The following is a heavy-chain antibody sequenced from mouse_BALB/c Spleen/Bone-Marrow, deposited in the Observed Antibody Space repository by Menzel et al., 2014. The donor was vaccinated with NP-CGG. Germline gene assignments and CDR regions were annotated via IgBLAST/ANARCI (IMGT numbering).Heavy chain of an antibody. CDR3: ARHGITRLLDY. CDR1: GFTFSSYA. Sequence: DVKLQESGGGLVKPGGSLKLSCAASGFTFSSYAMSWVRQTPEKRLEWVATISSGGSYTYYPDSVKGRFTISRDNAKNPLYLQMSSLRSEDTAMYYCARHGITRLLDYWGQGTTLTVSS. V-gene: IGHV5-9-3*01. J-gene: IGHJ2*01. D-gene: IGHD2-4*01. CDR2: ISSGGSYT.